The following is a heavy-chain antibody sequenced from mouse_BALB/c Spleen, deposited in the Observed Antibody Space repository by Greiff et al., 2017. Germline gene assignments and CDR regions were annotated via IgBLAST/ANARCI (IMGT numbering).Heavy chain of an antibody. V-gene: IGHV1-5*01. J-gene: IGHJ4*01. CDR1: GYSFTSYW. D-gene: IGHD2-10*02. CDR3: TRDGREYGNLYYAMDY. CDR2: IYPGNSDT. Sequence: EVKLVESGTVLARPGASVKMSCKASGYSFTSYWMHWVKQRPGQGLEWIGAIYPGNSDTSYNQKFKGKAKLTAVTSASTAYMELSSLTNEDSAVYYCTRDGREYGNLYYAMDYWGQGTSVTVSS.